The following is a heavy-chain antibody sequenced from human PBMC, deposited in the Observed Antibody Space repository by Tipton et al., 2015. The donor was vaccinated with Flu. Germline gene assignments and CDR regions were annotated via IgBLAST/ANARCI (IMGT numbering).Heavy chain of an antibody. CDR3: ARGSGSGTYMIFDY. CDR2: MYTSGST. Sequence: TLSLTCIVSGGSISSYYWTWIRQPAGKGLDWIGRMYTSGSTKYNPSLKSRVTMSVDRSKNNFFLKLSSVTAADTAVCYCARGSGSGTYMIFDYWGQGTLVTVSS. D-gene: IGHD3-10*01. V-gene: IGHV4-4*07. J-gene: IGHJ4*02. CDR1: GGSISSYY.